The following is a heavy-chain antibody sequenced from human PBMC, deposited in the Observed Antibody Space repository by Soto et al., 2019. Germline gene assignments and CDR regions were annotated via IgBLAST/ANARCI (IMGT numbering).Heavy chain of an antibody. CDR1: GGSISSYC. V-gene: IGHV4-59*08. D-gene: IGHD3-3*01. J-gene: IGHJ5*02. CDR3: ARHGVSYDFWSGRGWFDP. CDR2: IYYSGST. Sequence: QVQLQESGPGLVKPSETLSLTCTVSGGSISSYCWSWIRQPPGKGLEWIGYIYYSGSTNYNPSLKSRVTISVDTSKNQFSLKLSSVTAADTAVYYCARHGVSYDFWSGRGWFDPWGQGTLVTVSS.